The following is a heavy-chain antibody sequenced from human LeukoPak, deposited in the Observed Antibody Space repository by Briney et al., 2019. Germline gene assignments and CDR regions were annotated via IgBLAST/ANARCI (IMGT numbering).Heavy chain of an antibody. CDR2: INPNSGGT. V-gene: IGHV1-2*02. D-gene: IGHD2-2*01. Sequence: ASVKVSCKASGYTFTGYYMHWVRQAPGQGLEWMGWINPNSGGTNYAQKFQGRVTMTRDTSISTAYMELSRLRSDDTAVYYCARESIVVVPADYTEYFQHWGQGTLVTVSP. J-gene: IGHJ1*01. CDR3: ARESIVVVPADYTEYFQH. CDR1: GYTFTGYY.